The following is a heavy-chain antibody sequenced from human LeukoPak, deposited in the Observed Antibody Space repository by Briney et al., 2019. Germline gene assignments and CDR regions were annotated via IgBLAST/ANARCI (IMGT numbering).Heavy chain of an antibody. Sequence: PGGSLRLPCAASGFTLSSYAMSWVRQAPGKGLEWVSAISGSGGSTYYADSVKGRFTISRDNSKNTLYLQMNSLRAEDTAVYYCAKFAEFLEWLFHAFDIWGQGTMVTVSS. CDR1: GFTLSSYA. D-gene: IGHD3-3*01. V-gene: IGHV3-23*01. J-gene: IGHJ3*02. CDR3: AKFAEFLEWLFHAFDI. CDR2: ISGSGGST.